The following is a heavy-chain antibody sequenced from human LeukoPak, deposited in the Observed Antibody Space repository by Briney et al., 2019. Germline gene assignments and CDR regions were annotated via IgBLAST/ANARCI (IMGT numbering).Heavy chain of an antibody. Sequence: GGSLRLSCAASGFTFRSYWMSWVRQAPGKGLEWVANMKLDGSEEYYVDSVKSRFTISSDNAKNSLYLQMNSLRVDDTAVYYCARWARYCSSGSCYSWFDPWGQGTLVTVSS. CDR1: GFTFRSYW. V-gene: IGHV3-7*01. CDR2: MKLDGSEE. D-gene: IGHD2-15*01. J-gene: IGHJ5*02. CDR3: ARWARYCSSGSCYSWFDP.